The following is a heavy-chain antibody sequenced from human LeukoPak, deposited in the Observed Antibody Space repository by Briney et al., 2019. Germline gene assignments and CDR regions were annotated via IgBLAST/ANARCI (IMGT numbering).Heavy chain of an antibody. CDR2: INPNSGGT. Sequence: ASVKVSCKASGYTFTGYYMHWVRQAPGQGLEWMGWINPNSGGTNYAQKFQGRVTMTRDTSISTAYMELSRLRSDDTAVYYCARAAGTQQQDRYCSGGSCYTEVYYYGMDVWGQGTTVTVSS. J-gene: IGHJ6*02. D-gene: IGHD2-15*01. V-gene: IGHV1-2*02. CDR1: GYTFTGYY. CDR3: ARAAGTQQQDRYCSGGSCYTEVYYYGMDV.